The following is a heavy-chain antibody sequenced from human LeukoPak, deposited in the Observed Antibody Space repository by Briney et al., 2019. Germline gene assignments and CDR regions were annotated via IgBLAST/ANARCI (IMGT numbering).Heavy chain of an antibody. J-gene: IGHJ4*02. Sequence: SETLSLTCTVSGGSISSYYWSWIRQPPGKGLEWIGYIYYSGSTNYNPSLKSRVTISVDTSKNQFSLKLSSVTAADTAVYYCARAGTYCGGDCYYYWGQGTLVTVSS. CDR1: GGSISSYY. CDR3: ARAGTYCGGDCYYY. CDR2: IYYSGST. D-gene: IGHD2-21*01. V-gene: IGHV4-59*01.